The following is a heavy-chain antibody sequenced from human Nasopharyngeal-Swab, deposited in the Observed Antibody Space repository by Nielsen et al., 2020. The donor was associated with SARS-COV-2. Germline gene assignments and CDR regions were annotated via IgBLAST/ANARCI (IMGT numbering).Heavy chain of an antibody. CDR3: AREGPPWLSAFDI. Sequence: SETLSLTCAVYGGSFSGYYWSWIRRPPGKGLEWIGEINHSGSTNYNPSLKSRVTISVDTSKNQFSLKLSSVTAADTAVYYCAREGPPWLSAFDIWGQGTMVTVSS. V-gene: IGHV4-34*01. CDR2: INHSGST. J-gene: IGHJ3*02. CDR1: GGSFSGYY. D-gene: IGHD3-22*01.